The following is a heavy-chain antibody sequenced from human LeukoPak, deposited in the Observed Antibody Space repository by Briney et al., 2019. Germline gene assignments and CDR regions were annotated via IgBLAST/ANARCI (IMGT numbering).Heavy chain of an antibody. Sequence: GGSLRLSCAASGFTFRNHEMNWVRQTPGKGLECVSYISKSSTAIYYADSVRGRFTISRDDAKSSLYLHMNALRAEDTAVYYCAREDSADVDFWGQGTLVTVSS. CDR2: ISKSSTAI. D-gene: IGHD1-26*01. V-gene: IGHV3-48*03. J-gene: IGHJ4*02. CDR1: GFTFRNHE. CDR3: AREDSADVDF.